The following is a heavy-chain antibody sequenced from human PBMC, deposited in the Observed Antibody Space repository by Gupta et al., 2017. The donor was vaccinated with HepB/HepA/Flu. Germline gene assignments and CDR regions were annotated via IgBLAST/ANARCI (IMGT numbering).Heavy chain of an antibody. D-gene: IGHD5-18*01. V-gene: IGHV1-24*01. J-gene: IGHJ5*02. CDR1: GSTLTELS. CDR2: FDPEDGET. Sequence: QVQLVQSGAEVTKPGASVKVSCKVSGSTLTELSMHWVRQAPGKGLEWMGGFDPEDGETIYAQKFQGRVTMTEDTPTDTAYMELSSLRSEDTAVYYCVTGRFSYGLINWFDPWGQGTLVTVSS. CDR3: VTGRFSYGLINWFDP.